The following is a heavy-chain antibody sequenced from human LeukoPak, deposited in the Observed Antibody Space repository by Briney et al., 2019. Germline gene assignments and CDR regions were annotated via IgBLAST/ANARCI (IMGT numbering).Heavy chain of an antibody. V-gene: IGHV3-23*01. J-gene: IGHJ3*02. CDR1: GFTFSSYA. Sequence: GGSLRLSCAVSGFTFSSYAMSWVRQAPGKGLEWVSGISGSGGTTYYADSVKGRFTISRDNSRKTLYLQMNRLRAEDTAVYYCAKAGWYSAKTYAAYDDAYDIWGQGTMVTVSS. CDR3: AKAGWYSAKTYAAYDDAYDI. D-gene: IGHD1-26*01. CDR2: ISGSGGTT.